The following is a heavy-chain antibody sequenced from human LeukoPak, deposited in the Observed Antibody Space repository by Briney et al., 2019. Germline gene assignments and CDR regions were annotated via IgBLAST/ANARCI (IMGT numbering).Heavy chain of an antibody. J-gene: IGHJ4*02. V-gene: IGHV4-59*12. CDR2: IYHSGST. Sequence: PSETLSLTCTVSGGSISSYYWSWIRQPPGKGLEWIGYIYHSGSTYYNPSLKSRVTISVDRSKNQFSLKLSSVTAADTAVYYCARDPRIIGTTGDYWGQGTLVTVSS. D-gene: IGHD1-7*01. CDR1: GGSISSYY. CDR3: ARDPRIIGTTGDY.